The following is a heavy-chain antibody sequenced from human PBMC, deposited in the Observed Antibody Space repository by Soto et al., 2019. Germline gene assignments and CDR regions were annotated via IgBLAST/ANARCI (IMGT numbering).Heavy chain of an antibody. J-gene: IGHJ4*02. CDR2: IYYSGST. V-gene: IGHV4-31*03. Sequence: SETLSLTCTVSGGSISSGGYYWSWIRQHPGKGLEWIGYIYYSGSTYYNPSLKSRVTISVDTSKNQFSLKLSSVTAADTAVYYCARGRHDSSGYYSVVDYWGQGTLVTVSS. CDR1: GGSISSGGYY. CDR3: ARGRHDSSGYYSVVDY. D-gene: IGHD3-22*01.